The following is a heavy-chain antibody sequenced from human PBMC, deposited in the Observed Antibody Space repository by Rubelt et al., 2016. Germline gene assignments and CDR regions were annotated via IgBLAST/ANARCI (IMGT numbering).Heavy chain of an antibody. V-gene: IGHV1-18*01. J-gene: IGHJ3*02. CDR3: GRRDGYNWDDAFDS. CDR2: ISAYNGNT. Sequence: QVQLVQSGAEVKKPGSSVKVSCKASGGTFSSYGISWVRQAPGQGLEWMGWISAYNGNTNYAQKLQGRGTRTTDSSTNTSYMELRSMRSDNTAEYCGGRRDGYNWDDAFDSGGQGTMVTVSS. D-gene: IGHD5-24*01. CDR1: GGTFSSYG.